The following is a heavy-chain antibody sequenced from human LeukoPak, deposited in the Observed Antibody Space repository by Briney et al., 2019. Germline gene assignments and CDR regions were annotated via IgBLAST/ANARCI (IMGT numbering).Heavy chain of an antibody. D-gene: IGHD2-2*01. V-gene: IGHV1-24*01. CDR1: GYTLTELS. CDR3: ATNPRCSRTSCYRDAFDI. CDR2: FDPEDGET. J-gene: IGHJ3*02. Sequence: ASVKVSCKVSGYTLTELSMHWVRQAPGKGLEWMGGFDPEDGETIYAQKFQGRVTMTEDTSTDTAYMELSSLRSEDTAVYYCATNPRCSRTSCYRDAFDIWGQGTMVTVSS.